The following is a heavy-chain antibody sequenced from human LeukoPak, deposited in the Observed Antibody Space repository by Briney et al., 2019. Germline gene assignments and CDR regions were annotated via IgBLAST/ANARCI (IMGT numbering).Heavy chain of an antibody. D-gene: IGHD6-13*01. CDR2: ISGSGGST. J-gene: IGHJ4*02. CDR3: AKGGSSWFYYFDY. Sequence: GGSLRLSCAASGFTFSSYAMSWVRQAPGKGLEWVSAISGSGGSTYYADSVKGRFTISRDNSKNTLYLQMNSLRAEDTAVHYCAKGGSSWFYYFDYWGQGTLVTVSS. CDR1: GFTFSSYA. V-gene: IGHV3-23*01.